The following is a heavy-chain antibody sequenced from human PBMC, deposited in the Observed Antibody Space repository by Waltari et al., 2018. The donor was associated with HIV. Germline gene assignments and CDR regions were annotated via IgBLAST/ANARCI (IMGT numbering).Heavy chain of an antibody. V-gene: IGHV4-34*01. J-gene: IGHJ3*02. CDR1: GGSFSGYY. Sequence: QVQLRQWGAGLLKPSETLSLTCAVYGGSFSGYYWRWIRQPPGKGLEWIGEINHSGSTNYNPSLKSRVTISVDTSKNQFSLKLSSVTAADTAVYYCARGLGSGSGYHGAFDIWGQGTMVTVSS. CDR3: ARGLGSGSGYHGAFDI. CDR2: INHSGST. D-gene: IGHD5-12*01.